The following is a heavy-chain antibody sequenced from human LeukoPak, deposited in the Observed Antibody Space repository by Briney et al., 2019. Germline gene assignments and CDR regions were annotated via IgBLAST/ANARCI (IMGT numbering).Heavy chain of an antibody. CDR2: ITANGGT. CDR3: AKRGRYYFDQ. CDR1: GFTFSSYA. Sequence: GGSLRLSCAAYGFTFSSYAMSWVRQAPGKGLEWVSTITANGGTYYADSLKGRFTISRDTSKNALYLQINSLRAEDTAVYYCAKRGRYYFDQWGQGTLVTVSS. V-gene: IGHV3-23*01. J-gene: IGHJ4*02.